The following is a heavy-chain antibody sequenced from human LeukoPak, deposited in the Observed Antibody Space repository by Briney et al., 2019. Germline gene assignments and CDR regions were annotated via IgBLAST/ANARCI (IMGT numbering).Heavy chain of an antibody. CDR3: ARVDCTNNVCHSNFRY. CDR2: IHQSGSA. J-gene: IGHJ4*02. D-gene: IGHD2-8*01. V-gene: IGHV4-34*01. Sequence: GSLRLSCAASGFTFNSYAMSWIRQPPGKGLEWIGEIHQSGSANYNPSLESRVSISVATSKNQFSLRLTSVTAADTAVYYCARVDCTNNVCHSNFRYWGQGTLVSVSS. CDR1: GFTFNSYA.